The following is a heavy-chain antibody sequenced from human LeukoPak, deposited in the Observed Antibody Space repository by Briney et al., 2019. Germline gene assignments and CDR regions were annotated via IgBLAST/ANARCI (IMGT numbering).Heavy chain of an antibody. CDR2: IWYDGSNK. CDR1: GFTFSSYG. Sequence: PGRSLRLSCAASGFTFSSYGMHWVRQAPGKGLEWVAVIWYDGSNKYYADSVKGRFTISRDNSKNTLYLQMNSLRAEDTAVYYCARDAPGIAVAAYFDYWGRGTLVTVSS. V-gene: IGHV3-33*01. CDR3: ARDAPGIAVAAYFDY. J-gene: IGHJ4*02. D-gene: IGHD6-19*01.